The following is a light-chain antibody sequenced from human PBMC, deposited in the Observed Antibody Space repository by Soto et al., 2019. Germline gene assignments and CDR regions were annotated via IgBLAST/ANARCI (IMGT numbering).Light chain of an antibody. Sequence: DIQMTQFPSTLSASVGDAVTITCRASQSIQSFLAWYQQKPGKAPKLLIYLASRLESGVPSRFSGSGSGTDFTLTISSLQHDDFAIYFCQQYNSHSFYSFGQGTKLEVK. CDR2: LAS. V-gene: IGKV1-5*01. CDR3: QQYNSHSFYS. CDR1: QSIQSF. J-gene: IGKJ2*03.